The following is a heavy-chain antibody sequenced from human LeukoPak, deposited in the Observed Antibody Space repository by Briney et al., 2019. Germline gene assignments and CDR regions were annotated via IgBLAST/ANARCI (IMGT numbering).Heavy chain of an antibody. CDR2: VFDSGGT. CDR1: GGSISNYW. V-gene: IGHV4-59*01. J-gene: IGHJ4*02. CDR3: ARGYSSSWNYFDY. D-gene: IGHD6-13*01. Sequence: SETLSLTCTVSGGSISNYWWSWIRQPPGKGQEWIGYVFDSGGTNYNPSLKSRVTISVDTSKKQFSLKLSSVTAADTAVYYCARGYSSSWNYFDYWGQGTLVTVSS.